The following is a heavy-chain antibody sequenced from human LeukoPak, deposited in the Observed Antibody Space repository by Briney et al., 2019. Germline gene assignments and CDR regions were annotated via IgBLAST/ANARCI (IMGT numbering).Heavy chain of an antibody. J-gene: IGHJ4*02. V-gene: IGHV4-39*01. CDR3: ARLTSDKEMGDY. CDR1: GGSISSSSYY. D-gene: IGHD5-24*01. CDR2: IYYSGST. Sequence: SETLSLTCTVSGGSISSSSYYWGWIRQPPGKGLEWIGSIYYSGSTYYNPSLKSRVTISVDTSKNQFSLKLSSVTAADTAVYYCARLTSDKEMGDYWGQGTLVTVSS.